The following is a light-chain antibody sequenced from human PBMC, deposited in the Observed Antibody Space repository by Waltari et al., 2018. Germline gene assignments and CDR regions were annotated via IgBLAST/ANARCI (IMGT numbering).Light chain of an antibody. Sequence: QSALTQPASVSGSPGQSITISCTGTSSDVGFYNLVSWYHQHPGKAPELVVYEVISRPSWVSNRFSGSKSGNTASLTISGLQAEDEADYYCCSYAGRNIWVFGGGTKLTVL. CDR2: EVI. CDR1: SSDVGFYNL. J-gene: IGLJ3*02. V-gene: IGLV2-23*02. CDR3: CSYAGRNIWV.